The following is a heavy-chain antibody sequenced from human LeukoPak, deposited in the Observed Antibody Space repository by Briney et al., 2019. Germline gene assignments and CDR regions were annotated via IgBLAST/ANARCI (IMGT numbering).Heavy chain of an antibody. CDR3: ATLTGTTMRNWFDP. CDR2: IYYSGST. V-gene: IGHV4-59*04. J-gene: IGHJ5*02. Sequence: PSETLSLTCTVSGGSISSYYWSWIRQPPGKGLEWIGYIYYSGSTYYNPSLKSRVTISVDTSKNQFSLKLSSVTAADTAVYYCATLTGTTMRNWFDPWGQGTLVTVSS. CDR1: GGSISSYY. D-gene: IGHD1-7*01.